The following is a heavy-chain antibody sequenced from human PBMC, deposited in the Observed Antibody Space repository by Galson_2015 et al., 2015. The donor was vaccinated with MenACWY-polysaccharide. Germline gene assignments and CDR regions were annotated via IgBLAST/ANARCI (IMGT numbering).Heavy chain of an antibody. Sequence: SLRLSCAVSGFTFSNYWMTWVRQAPGKGLEWVANIKKDGSEKHYVDSVRGRFTISRDNALYLQMNSLSAEDTAVYFCARGHYGMDVWGQGTTVTVSS. CDR3: ARGHYGMDV. V-gene: IGHV3-7*01. J-gene: IGHJ6*02. CDR1: GFTFSNYW. CDR2: IKKDGSEK.